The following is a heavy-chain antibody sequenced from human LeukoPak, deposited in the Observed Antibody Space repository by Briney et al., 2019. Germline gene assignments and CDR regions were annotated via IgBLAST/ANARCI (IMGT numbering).Heavy chain of an antibody. CDR1: GFTFSSYW. D-gene: IGHD3-16*01. CDR3: ARVIGGYGRGAFDI. J-gene: IGHJ3*02. CDR2: IKQDGSEK. Sequence: PGGSLRLSCAASGFTFSSYWMSWVRQAPGEGLEWVANIKQDGSEKYYVDSVKGRFTISRDNAKNSLYLQMNSLRAEDTAVYYCARVIGGYGRGAFDIWGQGTMVTVSS. V-gene: IGHV3-7*01.